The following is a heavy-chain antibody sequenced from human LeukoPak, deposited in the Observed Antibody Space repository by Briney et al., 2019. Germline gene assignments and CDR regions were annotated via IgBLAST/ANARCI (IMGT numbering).Heavy chain of an antibody. Sequence: GGSLRLSCAASGFTFSSYSMNWVHQAPGKGLEWVSSISSSSSYIYYADSVKGRFTISRDNAKNSLYLQMNSLRAEDTAVYYCARVAPQLYFDYWGQGTLVTVSS. J-gene: IGHJ4*02. CDR3: ARVAPQLYFDY. CDR1: GFTFSSYS. V-gene: IGHV3-21*01. CDR2: ISSSSSYI.